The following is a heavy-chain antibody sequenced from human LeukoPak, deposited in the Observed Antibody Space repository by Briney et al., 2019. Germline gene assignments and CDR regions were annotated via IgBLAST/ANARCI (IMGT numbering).Heavy chain of an antibody. J-gene: IGHJ4*02. V-gene: IGHV4-4*07. CDR1: DGSISSYY. Sequence: PSETLSLTCAVSDGSISSYYWSWIRQPAGKGLEWIGRIYARGSPNYNPSLKSRVTMSLDTSQNQFSLKMSSVTAADTAVYYCARDWRDIRNSDAGGWIPLLFDSWGQGTLVTVSS. CDR3: ARDWRDIRNSDAGGWIPLLFDS. CDR2: IYARGSP. D-gene: IGHD2/OR15-2a*01.